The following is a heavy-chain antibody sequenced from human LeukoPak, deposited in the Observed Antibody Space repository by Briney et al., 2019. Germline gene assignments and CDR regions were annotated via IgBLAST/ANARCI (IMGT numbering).Heavy chain of an antibody. CDR2: ISGSGGST. J-gene: IGHJ5*02. CDR1: GFTFSSYA. Sequence: PGGSLRLSCAASGFTFSSYAMSWVRQAPGKGLEWFSAISGSGGSTYYADSVKGRFTISRDNSKNTLYLQMNSLRAEDTAVYYCAKVDYGSGSYGKNNWFDPWGQGTLVTVSS. D-gene: IGHD3-10*01. V-gene: IGHV3-23*01. CDR3: AKVDYGSGSYGKNNWFDP.